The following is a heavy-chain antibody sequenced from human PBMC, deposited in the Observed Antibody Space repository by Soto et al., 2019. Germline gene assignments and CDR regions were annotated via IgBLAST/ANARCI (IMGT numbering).Heavy chain of an antibody. CDR1: GYTFTSYD. CDR3: ARVSWNYDAFGI. Sequence: ASVKVSCKASGYTFTSYDINWVRQATGQGLEWMGWMNPNSGNTGYAQKFQGRVTMTRNTSISTAYMELSSLRSEDTAVYYCARVSWNYDAFGIWGQGTMVTVSS. J-gene: IGHJ3*02. CDR2: MNPNSGNT. V-gene: IGHV1-8*01. D-gene: IGHD1-7*01.